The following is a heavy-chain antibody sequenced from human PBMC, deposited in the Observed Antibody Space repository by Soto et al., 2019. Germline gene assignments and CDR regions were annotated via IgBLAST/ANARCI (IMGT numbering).Heavy chain of an antibody. V-gene: IGHV4-34*01. CDR2: INYSGGT. D-gene: IGHD4-17*01. J-gene: IGHJ6*04. CDR1: DGSFSGYY. Sequence: QVQLQQWGAGLLKPSETLSLTCAVYDGSFSGYYLTWIRQPPGKGLECIGEINYSGGTNYNSPFKRRVSMRVDTSESHCCLPLYSVTDTDTAVYYCARGRYGDHGAYYYHYYGLDVWGRGPMVPVSS. CDR3: ARGRYGDHGAYYYHYYGLDV.